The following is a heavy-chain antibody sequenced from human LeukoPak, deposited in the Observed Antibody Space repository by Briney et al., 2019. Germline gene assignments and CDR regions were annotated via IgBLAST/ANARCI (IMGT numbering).Heavy chain of an antibody. V-gene: IGHV3-7*03. J-gene: IGHJ4*02. CDR3: AKGNIQLWLHGSLDY. D-gene: IGHD5-18*01. CDR1: GFTFSSYW. Sequence: GGSLRLSCAASGFTFSSYWMSWVRQAPGKGLEWVANMRPDGSEKYYVDSVKGRFTISRDNAKNSLYLQMSSLTTEDTALYYCAKGNIQLWLHGSLDYWGQGTLVTVSS. CDR2: MRPDGSEK.